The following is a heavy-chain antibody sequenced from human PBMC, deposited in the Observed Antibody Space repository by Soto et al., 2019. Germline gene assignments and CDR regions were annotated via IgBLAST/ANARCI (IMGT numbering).Heavy chain of an antibody. J-gene: IGHJ1*01. V-gene: IGHV3-48*01. Sequence: GGSLRLSCAASGFTFSSYSMNWVRQAPGKGLEWVSYISSSSSTIYYADSVKGRFTISRDNAKNSLYLQMNSLRAEDTAVYYCATTYCGGDCYPHEYFQHWGQGTLVTVSS. CDR3: ATTYCGGDCYPHEYFQH. CDR1: GFTFSSYS. D-gene: IGHD2-21*01. CDR2: ISSSSSTI.